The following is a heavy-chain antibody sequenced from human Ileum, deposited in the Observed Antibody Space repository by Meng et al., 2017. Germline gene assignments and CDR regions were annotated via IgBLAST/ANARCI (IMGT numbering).Heavy chain of an antibody. V-gene: IGHV4-4*02. Sequence: QGPVRGSGPGLVQPSETLSLPGAVSGAYISSGHWWSWVRQPPGKGLEWIGEMYPSGTTNYNPSLKSRVTISMDTSKNQLSLKLSSVTAADTAVYYCARHIAVSGTRGFDSWGQGTLVTVSS. D-gene: IGHD6-19*01. CDR2: MYPSGTT. CDR1: GAYISSGHW. CDR3: ARHIAVSGTRGFDS. J-gene: IGHJ4*02.